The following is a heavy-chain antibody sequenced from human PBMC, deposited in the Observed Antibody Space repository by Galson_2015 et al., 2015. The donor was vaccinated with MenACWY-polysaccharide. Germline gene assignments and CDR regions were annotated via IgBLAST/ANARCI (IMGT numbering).Heavy chain of an antibody. D-gene: IGHD5-12*01. CDR3: ARGADDYGNWFAP. CDR1: KYTFTGHH. CDR2: IDPDNGNR. Sequence: SVKVSCKASKYTFTGHHIHWARRALGQGLQWMGRIDPDNGNRGYPQTFGGRLSLTYDTSISTAYLELSTLTYDDTAIYYCARGADDYGNWFAPWGQGTLVTVSS. V-gene: IGHV1-2*06. J-gene: IGHJ5*02.